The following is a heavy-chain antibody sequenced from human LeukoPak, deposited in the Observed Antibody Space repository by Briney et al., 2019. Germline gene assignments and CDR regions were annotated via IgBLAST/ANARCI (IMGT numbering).Heavy chain of an antibody. CDR2: IYTSGGT. Sequence: SETLSLTCTVSGDSISSYYWSWIRQPPGKGLEWIGYIYTSGGTNYIPSLKGRVTISIDTSKNQFSLKLSSVTAADTAVYYCARYYDFWSEYNWFDPWGQGTLVTVSS. D-gene: IGHD3-3*01. CDR1: GDSISSYY. J-gene: IGHJ5*02. CDR3: ARYYDFWSEYNWFDP. V-gene: IGHV4-4*09.